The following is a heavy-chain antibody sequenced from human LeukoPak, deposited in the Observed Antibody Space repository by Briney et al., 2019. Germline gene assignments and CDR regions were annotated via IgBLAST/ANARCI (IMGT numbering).Heavy chain of an antibody. J-gene: IGHJ1*01. Sequence: SETLSLTCTVSGGSISSGTYFWRWLRQPAGKGLEWIGRIYTSGSTNYNPSLKSRVTMSVDTSRNQFSLRLSSVTAADTAVYYCASEVPASIDYFQHWGQGTLVTVSS. CDR1: GGSISSGTYF. CDR3: ASEVPASIDYFQH. CDR2: IYTSGST. D-gene: IGHD2-2*02. V-gene: IGHV4-61*02.